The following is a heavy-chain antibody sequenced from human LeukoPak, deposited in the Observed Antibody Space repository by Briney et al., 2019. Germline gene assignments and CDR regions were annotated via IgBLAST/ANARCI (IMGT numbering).Heavy chain of an antibody. V-gene: IGHV4-61*01. CDR1: GGSVSSGSYY. D-gene: IGHD1-7*01. J-gene: IGHJ4*02. Sequence: SETLSLTCTVSGGSVSSGSYYWSWIRQPPGKGLEWIGYIYYSGSTNYNPSLKSRVTISVDTSKNQFSLKLSSVTAADTAVYYCARDPANYYFDYWGQGTLSPSPQ. CDR2: IYYSGST. CDR3: ARDPANYYFDY.